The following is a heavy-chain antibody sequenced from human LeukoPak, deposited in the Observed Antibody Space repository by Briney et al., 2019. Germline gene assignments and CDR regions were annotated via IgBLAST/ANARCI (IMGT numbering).Heavy chain of an antibody. V-gene: IGHV3-21*01. CDR1: GFTFSSNS. Sequence: PGGSLRLSCAASGFTFSSNSMNWVRQAPGKGLEWVSSISSSSSYIYYADSVKGRFTISRDNAKNSLYLQMNSLRAEDTAVYYCARDSDSSGYCDYWGQGTLVTVSS. CDR3: ARDSDSSGYCDY. J-gene: IGHJ4*02. D-gene: IGHD3-22*01. CDR2: ISSSSSYI.